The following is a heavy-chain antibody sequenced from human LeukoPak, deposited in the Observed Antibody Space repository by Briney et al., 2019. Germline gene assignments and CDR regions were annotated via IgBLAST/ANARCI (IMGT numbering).Heavy chain of an antibody. D-gene: IGHD7-27*01. CDR1: GFTFSSYW. CDR3: AKDPGARYYFDY. J-gene: IGHJ4*02. Sequence: GGSLRLSCAASGFTFSSYWMHWVRQAPGKGLVWVSRINTDGSSTSYADSVKGRFTISRDNSKNTLYLQMNSLRAEDTAVYYCAKDPGARYYFDYWGQGTLVTVSS. V-gene: IGHV3-74*01. CDR2: INTDGSST.